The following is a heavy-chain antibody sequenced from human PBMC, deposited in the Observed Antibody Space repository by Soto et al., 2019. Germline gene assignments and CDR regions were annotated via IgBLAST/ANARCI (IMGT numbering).Heavy chain of an antibody. D-gene: IGHD6-6*01. V-gene: IGHV1-69*06. J-gene: IGHJ6*02. CDR3: AREYSSSSGYYYYYGMDV. CDR2: IIPIFGTA. CDR1: GGTFSSYA. Sequence: QVQLVQSGAEVKKPGSSVKVSCKASGGTFSSYAISWVRQAPGQGLEWMGGIIPIFGTANYAQKLQGRVTITADKSTSTAYMELSSLRSEDTAVYYCAREYSSSSGYYYYYGMDVWGQGTTVTVSS.